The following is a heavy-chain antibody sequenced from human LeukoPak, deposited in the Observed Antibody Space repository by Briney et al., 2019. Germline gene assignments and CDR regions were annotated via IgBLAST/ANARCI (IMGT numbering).Heavy chain of an antibody. CDR2: INTNTGNP. J-gene: IGHJ4*02. Sequence: ASVKVSCKASGYTFTSYAMNWVRQAPGQGLEWMGWINTNTGNPTYAQGFTGRFVFSLDTSVSTAYLQISSLKAEDTAVYYCARGEGANYDYVWGSYDYWGRGTLVTVSS. V-gene: IGHV7-4-1*02. CDR3: ARGEGANYDYVWGSYDY. D-gene: IGHD3-16*01. CDR1: GYTFTSYA.